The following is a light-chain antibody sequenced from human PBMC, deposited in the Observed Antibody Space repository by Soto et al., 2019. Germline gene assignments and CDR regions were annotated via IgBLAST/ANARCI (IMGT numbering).Light chain of an antibody. Sequence: QSVLTQPPSVSGAPGQRVTLSCTGNSSNLGAGYDVHWYQQLPGAAPKLVIFGNRNRPSGVPERFSGSKSGNTASLTVSGLQSEDEADYYCTSYTGNNNLGVFGGGTKLTVL. J-gene: IGLJ3*02. CDR2: GNR. CDR3: TSYTGNNNLGV. CDR1: SSNLGAGYD. V-gene: IGLV1-40*01.